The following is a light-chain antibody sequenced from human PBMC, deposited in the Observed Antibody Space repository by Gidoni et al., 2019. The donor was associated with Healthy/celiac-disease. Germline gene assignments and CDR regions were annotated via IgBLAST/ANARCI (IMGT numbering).Light chain of an antibody. V-gene: IGKV2-28*01. CDR3: MQALQTPRT. Sequence: SISCRSSQSLLHSNGYNYLDWYLQKPGQSPQLLIYLGSNRASGVPDRFSGSGSGTDFTLKISRGEAEDVGVYYCMQALQTPRTFGQGTKVEIK. CDR2: LGS. CDR1: QSLLHSNGYNY. J-gene: IGKJ1*01.